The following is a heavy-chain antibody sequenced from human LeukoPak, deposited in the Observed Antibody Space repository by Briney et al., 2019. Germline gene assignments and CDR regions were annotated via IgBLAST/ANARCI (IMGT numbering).Heavy chain of an antibody. D-gene: IGHD3-22*01. CDR1: GYTFTSYG. CDR2: ISAYNGNT. J-gene: IGHJ4*02. V-gene: IGHV1-18*01. Sequence: ASVKVSCKASGYTFTSYGISWVRQAPGQGLEWMGWISAYNGNTNYAQKLQGRVTMTTDTSTSTAYMELRSLRSDDTAVYYCARDRGDYYDSSGYYPPLGYWGQGTLVTVSS. CDR3: ARDRGDYYDSSGYYPPLGY.